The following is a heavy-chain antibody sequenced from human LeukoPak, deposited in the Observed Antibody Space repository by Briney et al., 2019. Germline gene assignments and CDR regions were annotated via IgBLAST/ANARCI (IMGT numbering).Heavy chain of an antibody. J-gene: IGHJ4*02. V-gene: IGHV1-2*02. CDR1: GYTFTGHY. CDR2: INPRNGDT. CDR3: AVWRGNVDFWSGPFDD. D-gene: IGHD3-3*01. Sequence: ASVKVSCKAYGYTFTGHYVHWVRQVPGHALEWLGWINPRNGDTKFEQKFQGRVSMTRDTSIRTTYMESSGLKSDDTAIYYCAVWRGNVDFWSGPFDDWGQGTLVTVSS.